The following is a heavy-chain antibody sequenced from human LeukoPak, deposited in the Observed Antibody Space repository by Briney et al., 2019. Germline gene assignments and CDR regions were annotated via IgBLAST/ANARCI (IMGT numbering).Heavy chain of an antibody. CDR2: IVAGGGNT. J-gene: IGHJ5*02. CDR3: ARRDSSSWYGGYEHWFDP. CDR1: GFPFGSYC. Sequence: PGGSLRLSCAASGFPFGSYCMTWVRQAPGKGLEWVSTIVAGGGNTYYADSVKGRFTISRDNSKNTLCLQMNSLIAEDTAVYYCARRDSSSWYGGYEHWFDPWGQGTLVTVSS. D-gene: IGHD6-13*01. V-gene: IGHV3-23*01.